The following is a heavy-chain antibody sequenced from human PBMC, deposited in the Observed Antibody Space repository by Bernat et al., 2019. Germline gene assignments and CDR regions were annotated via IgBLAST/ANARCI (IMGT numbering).Heavy chain of an antibody. V-gene: IGHV4-59*08. CDR3: ARHRGGMDV. Sequence: QVQLQESGPGLVKPSETLSLTCTVSGGSISSYYWSWIRQPPGKGLEWIGYIYYSVSTNYNPSLKSRVTISVDTSKNQFSLKLSSVTAADTAVYYCARHRGGMDVWGQGTTVTVSS. D-gene: IGHD3-10*01. CDR1: GGSISSYY. CDR2: IYYSVST. J-gene: IGHJ6*02.